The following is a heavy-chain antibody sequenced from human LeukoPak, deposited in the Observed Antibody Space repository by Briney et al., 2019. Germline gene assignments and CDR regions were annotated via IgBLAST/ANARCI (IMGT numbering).Heavy chain of an antibody. J-gene: IGHJ4*02. CDR3: AKTVSGSHSYQGGDY. D-gene: IGHD3-16*02. V-gene: IGHV3-23*01. CDR1: GFTFSSYA. Sequence: GGSLRLSCAASGFTFSSYAMSWVRQAPGKGLEWVSAISGSGGNTYCADSVKGRFTMSRDNSKNTLYLQMNSLRAEDTAVYFCAKTVSGSHSYQGGDYWGQGTLVTVST. CDR2: ISGSGGNT.